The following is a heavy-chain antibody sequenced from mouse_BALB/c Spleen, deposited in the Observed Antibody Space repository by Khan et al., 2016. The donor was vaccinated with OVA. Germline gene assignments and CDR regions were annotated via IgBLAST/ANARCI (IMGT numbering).Heavy chain of an antibody. J-gene: IGHJ3*01. V-gene: IGHV3-6*02. CDR3: ARGGRSGPAWFTY. CDR2: IRYDGDS. D-gene: IGHD3-1*01. Sequence: EVQLQESGPGLVKSSQSLSLTCSVTGYSITSGYFWNWIRQFPGNNLEWMGYIRYDGDSNYNPSLKNRISITRDTSKNQFFLKLNSVTPEDTATYYCARGGRSGPAWFTYWGQGTLVTVSA. CDR1: GYSITSGYF.